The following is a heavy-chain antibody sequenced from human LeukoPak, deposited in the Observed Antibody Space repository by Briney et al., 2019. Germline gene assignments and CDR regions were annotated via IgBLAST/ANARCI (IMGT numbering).Heavy chain of an antibody. J-gene: IGHJ5*02. CDR3: AREVVRSTPWMGDWFDP. CDR2: ISYSGST. Sequence: AETLSLICTVSGGSISRYYWSWIRQPPGKGLEWIGYISYSGSTKYNPSLMSRVTISVDTSKNQFSLKLSSATAADTAVYYCAREVVRSTPWMGDWFDPWGQGTLVTVSS. V-gene: IGHV4-59*01. D-gene: IGHD3-10*01. CDR1: GGSISRYY.